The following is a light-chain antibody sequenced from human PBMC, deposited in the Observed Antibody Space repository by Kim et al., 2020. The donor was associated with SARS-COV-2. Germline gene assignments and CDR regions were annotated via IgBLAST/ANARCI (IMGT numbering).Light chain of an antibody. V-gene: IGLV3-21*04. Sequence: APGQRATMTCGGANIETRAVHWYQQKPGQGPVVVIHYETDRPAGIRERFSGSNSGNAANLTISRVEAGDEADDYCQVWDSSSDHLVFGGGTQLTVL. J-gene: IGLJ3*02. CDR1: NIETRA. CDR2: YET. CDR3: QVWDSSSDHLV.